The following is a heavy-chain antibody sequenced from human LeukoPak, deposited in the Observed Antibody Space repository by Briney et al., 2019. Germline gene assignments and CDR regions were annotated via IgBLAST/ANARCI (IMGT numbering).Heavy chain of an antibody. Sequence: PSETLSLTCTVSGGSISSSSYYWGWIRQPPGKGLEWIGSIYYSGSTYYNPSLKSRVTISVDTSKNQFSLKLSSVTAADTAVYYCASERGGDYVTVYYYYYMGVWGKGTTVTVSS. CDR3: ASERGGDYVTVYYYYYMGV. D-gene: IGHD4-17*01. CDR2: IYYSGST. J-gene: IGHJ6*03. V-gene: IGHV4-39*07. CDR1: GGSISSSSYY.